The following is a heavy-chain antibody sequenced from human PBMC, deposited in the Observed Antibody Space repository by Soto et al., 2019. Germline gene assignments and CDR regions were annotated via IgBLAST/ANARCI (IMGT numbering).Heavy chain of an antibody. CDR1: GGSISSGDYY. CDR3: ARGQAAAPAMDV. Sequence: SETLSLTCSVSGGSISSGDYYWTWIRQPPGKGLEWIGYISYSGSTFYSPSLKRRVTISVDRSRNQFSLKLSSVTAADTAVYYCARGQAAAPAMDVWGQGTTVTVSS. D-gene: IGHD6-13*01. CDR2: ISYSGST. J-gene: IGHJ6*02. V-gene: IGHV4-30-4*01.